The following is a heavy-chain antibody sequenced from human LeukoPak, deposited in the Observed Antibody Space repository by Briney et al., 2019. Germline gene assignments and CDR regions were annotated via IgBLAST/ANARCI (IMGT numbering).Heavy chain of an antibody. CDR3: ANLFIVGATNFDY. CDR2: INHSGST. J-gene: IGHJ4*02. D-gene: IGHD1-26*01. CDR1: GGSFSGYY. V-gene: IGHV4-34*01. Sequence: SEALSLTCAVYGGSFSGYYWSWIRQPPGKGLEWIGEINHSGSTYYNPSLKSRVTISVDTSKNQFSLKLSSVTAADTAVYYCANLFIVGATNFDYWGQGTLVTVSS.